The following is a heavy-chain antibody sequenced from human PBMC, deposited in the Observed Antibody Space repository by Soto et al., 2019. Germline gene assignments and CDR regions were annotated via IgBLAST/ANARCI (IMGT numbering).Heavy chain of an antibody. CDR3: TKSIADYAMEV. V-gene: IGHV3-73*01. CDR2: IRGKTDTYAT. Sequence: GGSLRLSCASSVFTFSGSSMHCVRHSSGKGLEWVGRIRGKTDTYATAYAAPVRGRFTISRDDSKNTAYLQMNSLKTEDTAVYFCTKSIADYAMEVLGQGTTVIVS. D-gene: IGHD6-6*01. J-gene: IGHJ6*01. CDR1: VFTFSGSS.